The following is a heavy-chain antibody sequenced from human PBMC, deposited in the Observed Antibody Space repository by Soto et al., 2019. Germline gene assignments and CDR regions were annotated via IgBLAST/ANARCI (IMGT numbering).Heavy chain of an antibody. CDR1: GFTFSSYE. CDR2: ISSSGSTI. V-gene: IGHV3-48*03. CDR3: ARVGSPDPHSYYYYMDV. Sequence: GGSLRLSCAASGFTFSSYEMNWVRQAPGKGLEWVSYISSSGSTIYYADSVKGRFTISRDNAKNSLYLQMNSLRAEDTAVYYCARVGSPDPHSYYYYMDVWGKGTMVTVSS. D-gene: IGHD3-16*01. J-gene: IGHJ6*03.